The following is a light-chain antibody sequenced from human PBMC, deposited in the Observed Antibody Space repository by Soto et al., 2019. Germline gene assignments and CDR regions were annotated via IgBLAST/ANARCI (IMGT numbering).Light chain of an antibody. CDR1: QSLLDSNGYNY. J-gene: IGKJ5*01. Sequence: IVMTQTPLSLAVTPGEPASISCRSSQSLLDSNGYNYLDWYLQKPGQSPQLLIYLGSNRASGVPDRFSGSGSETDFTLTISGLQSEDSAVYFCQQYNNWPFSFGQGTQLEIK. CDR3: QQYNNWPFS. CDR2: LGS. V-gene: IGKV2-28*01.